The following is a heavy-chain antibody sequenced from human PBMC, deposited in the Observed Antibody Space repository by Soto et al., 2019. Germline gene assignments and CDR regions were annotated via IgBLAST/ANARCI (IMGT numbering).Heavy chain of an antibody. Sequence: GESLKISCKGSGYSFPSDWIGWVRQMPGKGLEWMGSIYPADSDTRYSPAFQGQVTISADKSIGTAYLQWSSLKASDTATYYCARIPYSTTSYYDHNFGMDVWGQGTTVTVSS. CDR1: GYSFPSDW. CDR3: ARIPYSTTSYYDHNFGMDV. CDR2: IYPADSDT. J-gene: IGHJ6*02. V-gene: IGHV5-51*01. D-gene: IGHD2-2*01.